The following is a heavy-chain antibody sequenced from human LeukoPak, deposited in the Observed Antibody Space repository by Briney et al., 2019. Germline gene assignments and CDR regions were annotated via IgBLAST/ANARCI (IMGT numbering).Heavy chain of an antibody. V-gene: IGHV4-39*07. CDR2: IYYSGST. CDR3: ARDSTPYCGGDCYPSFDI. Sequence: SETLSLTCTVSGGSISSYYWGWIRQPPGKGLEWIGSIYYSGSTYYNPSLKSRVTISVDTSKNQFSLKLSSVTAADTAVYYCARDSTPYCGGDCYPSFDIWGQGTMVTVSS. D-gene: IGHD2-21*02. CDR1: GGSISSYY. J-gene: IGHJ3*02.